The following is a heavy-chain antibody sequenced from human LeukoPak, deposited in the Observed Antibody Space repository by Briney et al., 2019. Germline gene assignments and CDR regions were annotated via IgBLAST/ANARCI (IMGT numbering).Heavy chain of an antibody. V-gene: IGHV4-34*01. CDR3: ARRRKRDYYDSSGYVTKSAYFDY. Sequence: PSETLSLTCAVFGGSFSGYYWSWIRQPPGKGLEWIGEINHSGSTNYNPSLKSRVTISVDTSKNQFSLKLSSVTAADTAVYYCARRRKRDYYDSSGYVTKSAYFDYWGQGTLVTVSS. J-gene: IGHJ4*02. CDR2: INHSGST. D-gene: IGHD3-22*01. CDR1: GGSFSGYY.